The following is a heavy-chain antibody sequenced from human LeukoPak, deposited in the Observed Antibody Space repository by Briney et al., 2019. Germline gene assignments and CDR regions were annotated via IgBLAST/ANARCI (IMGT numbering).Heavy chain of an antibody. CDR2: IYYSGST. CDR3: ARGRVRGVTLYGMDV. V-gene: IGHV4-39*07. D-gene: IGHD3-10*01. CDR1: GGSISSSSYY. Sequence: SETLSLTCTVSGGSISSSSYYWGWIRQPPGKGLEWIGSIYYSGSTYYNPSLKSRVTISVDTSKNQFSLKLSSVTAADTAVYYCARGRVRGVTLYGMDVWGQGTTVTVSS. J-gene: IGHJ6*02.